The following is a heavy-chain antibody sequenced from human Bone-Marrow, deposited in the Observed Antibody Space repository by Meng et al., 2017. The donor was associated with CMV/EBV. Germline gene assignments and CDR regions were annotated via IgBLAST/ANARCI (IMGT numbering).Heavy chain of an antibody. V-gene: IGHV1-69*05. CDR1: GGTFSSYA. CDR3: ARAAYSYDFWSGYYGFDP. J-gene: IGHJ5*02. D-gene: IGHD3-3*01. Sequence: SVKVSGKASGGTFSSYAISWVRQAPGQGLEWMGGIIPIFGTANYAQKFQGRVTITTDESTSTAYMELSSLRSEDTAVYYCARAAYSYDFWSGYYGFDPWGQGTLVTVSS. CDR2: IIPIFGTA.